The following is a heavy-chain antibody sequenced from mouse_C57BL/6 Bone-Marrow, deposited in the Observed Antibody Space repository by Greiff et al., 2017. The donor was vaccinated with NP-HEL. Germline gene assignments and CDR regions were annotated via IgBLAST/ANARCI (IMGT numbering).Heavy chain of an antibody. V-gene: IGHV1-81*01. Sequence: QVQLQQSGAELARPGASVKLSCKASGYTFTSYGISWVKQRTGQGLEWIGEIYPRSGNTYYNEKFKGKATLTADKSSCTAYMGLRSLTSADSAVYFCARKGAYGNYRYFDVWGTGTTVTVSS. J-gene: IGHJ1*03. CDR3: ARKGAYGNYRYFDV. CDR1: GYTFTSYG. CDR2: IYPRSGNT. D-gene: IGHD2-1*01.